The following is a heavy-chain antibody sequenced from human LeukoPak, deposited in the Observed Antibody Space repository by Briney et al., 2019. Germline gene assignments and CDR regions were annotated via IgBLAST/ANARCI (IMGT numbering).Heavy chain of an antibody. V-gene: IGHV4-61*05. D-gene: IGHD3-3*01. CDR1: GGSISSSSDY. J-gene: IGHJ4*02. Sequence: SETLSLTCTVSGGSISSSSDYWGWIRQPPGKGLEWIGYIYYSGSTNYNPSLKSRVTISVDTSKNQFSLKLSSVTAADTAVYYCARRRVGIFGAFFDYWGQGTLVTVSS. CDR3: ARRRVGIFGAFFDY. CDR2: IYYSGST.